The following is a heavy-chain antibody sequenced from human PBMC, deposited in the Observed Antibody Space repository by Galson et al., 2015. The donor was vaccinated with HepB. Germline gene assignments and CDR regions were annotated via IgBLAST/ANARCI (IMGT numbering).Heavy chain of an antibody. Sequence: SLRLSCAASGFTFRVSAMHWVRQAPGKGLEWVAHISSDGSNEYYADPVKGRFTISRDNSKNTLYLQMTSLRADDTAVYYCAKDRYGSGSYWDPFQYWGQGTLVTVSS. CDR2: ISSDGSNE. CDR3: AKDRYGSGSYWDPFQY. CDR1: GFTFRVSA. V-gene: IGHV3-30*18. D-gene: IGHD3-10*01. J-gene: IGHJ4*02.